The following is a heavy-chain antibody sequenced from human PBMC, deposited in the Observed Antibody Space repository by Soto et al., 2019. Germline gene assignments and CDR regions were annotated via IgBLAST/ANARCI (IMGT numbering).Heavy chain of an antibody. CDR3: GRCSSTSCHLGADY. J-gene: IGHJ4*02. CDR1: GFTFSSYA. D-gene: IGHD2-2*01. V-gene: IGHV3-30-3*01. Sequence: QVQLVESGGGVVQPGRSLRLSCAASGFTFSSYAMHWVHQAPGKGLEWVALISYDGNNKYYADSVKGRFPISRDNSKNTLYLQMNSLRTEDTAVYYCGRCSSTSCHLGADYWGQGTLATVSS. CDR2: ISYDGNNK.